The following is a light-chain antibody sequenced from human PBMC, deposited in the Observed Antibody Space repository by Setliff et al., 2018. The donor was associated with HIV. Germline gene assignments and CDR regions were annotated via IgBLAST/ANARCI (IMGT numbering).Light chain of an antibody. CDR3: SSYTNSGTL. J-gene: IGLJ2*01. Sequence: QSVLTQPASVSGSPGQSTTISCTGTSSVIGANNYVSWYQQHPDTAPKLILYDVIKRPSGISNRFSGSKSGNTASLTISGLQAEDEADYYCSSYTNSGTLIGGGTKVTVL. V-gene: IGLV2-14*03. CDR2: DVI. CDR1: SSVIGANNY.